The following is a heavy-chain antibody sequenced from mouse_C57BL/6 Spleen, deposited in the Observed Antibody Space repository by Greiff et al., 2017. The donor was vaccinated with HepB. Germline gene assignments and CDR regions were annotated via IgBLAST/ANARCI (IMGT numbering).Heavy chain of an antibody. D-gene: IGHD1-1*01. J-gene: IGHJ2*01. V-gene: IGHV1-19*01. CDR3: ARPCYARYYFDY. Sequence: EVQLQQSGPVLVKPGASVKMSCTASGYTFTDYDMNWVKQSHGKSLEWIGVIYPYNGSTCYNQKFKGKATLTADKSSSTAYMELNSLTSEDSAVYYCARPCYARYYFDYWGQGTTLTVSS. CDR2: IYPYNGST. CDR1: GYTFTDYD.